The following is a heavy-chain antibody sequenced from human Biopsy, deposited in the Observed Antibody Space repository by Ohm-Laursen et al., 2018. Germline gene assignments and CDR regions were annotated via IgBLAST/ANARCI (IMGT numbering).Heavy chain of an antibody. V-gene: IGHV3-30*18. J-gene: IGHJ6*02. CDR3: AKDKGTFNFYYYGMDV. D-gene: IGHD2/OR15-2a*01. CDR1: GFTFSNSG. Sequence: SLRLSCSASGFTFSNSGMHWVRQAPGKGLEWVAAVSYDGSKTDYGDSVKGRLNISRDNSKNTLDLQMSSLRVEDTAVYFCAKDKGTFNFYYYGMDVWGQGTTVTVSS. CDR2: VSYDGSKT.